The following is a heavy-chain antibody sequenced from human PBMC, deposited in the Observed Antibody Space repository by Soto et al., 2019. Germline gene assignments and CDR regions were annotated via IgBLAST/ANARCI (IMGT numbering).Heavy chain of an antibody. CDR1: GGSISSGGYY. CDR3: ARSRPYTHYYDSSGLDY. V-gene: IGHV4-31*03. D-gene: IGHD3-22*01. J-gene: IGHJ4*02. CDR2: IYYSGST. Sequence: QVQLQESGPGLVKPSQTLSLTCTVSGGSISSGGYYWSWIRQHPGKGLEWIGYIYYSGSTYYNPSLKSRVTSSVAAAKTQFSLKLSSVTAADTAVYYCARSRPYTHYYDSSGLDYWGQGTLVTVSS.